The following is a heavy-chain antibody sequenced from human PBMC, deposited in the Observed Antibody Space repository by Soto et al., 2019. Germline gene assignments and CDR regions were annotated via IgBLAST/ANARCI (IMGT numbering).Heavy chain of an antibody. D-gene: IGHD6-19*01. Sequence: GASVKVSCKASGYTFTSYYMHRVRQAPGQGLEWMGIINPSGGSTSYAQKFQGRVTMTRDTSTSTVYMELSSLRSEDTAVYYCARGVDSSGWYVIQYYFDYWGQGTLVTVSS. J-gene: IGHJ4*02. V-gene: IGHV1-46*01. CDR2: INPSGGST. CDR3: ARGVDSSGWYVIQYYFDY. CDR1: GYTFTSYY.